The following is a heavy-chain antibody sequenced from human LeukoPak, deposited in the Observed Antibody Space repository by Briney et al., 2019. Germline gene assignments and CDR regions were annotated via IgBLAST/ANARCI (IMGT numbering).Heavy chain of an antibody. CDR3: ARYGNGEWQGHHAFDI. CDR2: INQDGSGK. J-gene: IGHJ3*02. CDR1: GFTFRSYW. V-gene: IGHV3-7*01. Sequence: GGSLRLSCAASGFTFRSYWMSWVRQAPGKGLEWVANINQDGSGKNYVESVKGRFTIFIDNAENSEELQMRSLRAEDTAVYYCARYGNGEWQGHHAFDIWGQGTMVTVSS. D-gene: IGHD3-10*01.